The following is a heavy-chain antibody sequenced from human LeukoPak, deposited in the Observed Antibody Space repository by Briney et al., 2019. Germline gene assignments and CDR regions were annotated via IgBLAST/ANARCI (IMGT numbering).Heavy chain of an antibody. CDR2: IFPGDSDT. Sequence: GESLKISCKGSGYSFTSYWIAWVRQMPGKGLECMGIIFPGDSDTRYSPSFQGQVTISAGKSISTAYLQWSSLKASDTAMYYCARPSFFSLAAAGTEGDYWGQGTLVTVSS. V-gene: IGHV5-51*01. CDR3: ARPSFFSLAAAGTEGDY. J-gene: IGHJ4*02. D-gene: IGHD6-13*01. CDR1: GYSFTSYW.